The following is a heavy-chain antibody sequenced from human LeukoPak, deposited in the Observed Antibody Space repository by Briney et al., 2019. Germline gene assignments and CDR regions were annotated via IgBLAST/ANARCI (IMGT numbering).Heavy chain of an antibody. D-gene: IGHD1-26*01. V-gene: IGHV5-51*01. CDR2: IYPGDSDT. Sequence: KTGESLKISCKGSGYSFTNYWIGWVRQMPGKGLEWMGIIYPGDSDTRYSPSFQGQVTMSADKSISTAYLQWSTLKASDTAIYYCTIRYSGSYNDSWGQGTLVTVSS. CDR3: TIRYSGSYNDS. CDR1: GYSFTNYW. J-gene: IGHJ4*02.